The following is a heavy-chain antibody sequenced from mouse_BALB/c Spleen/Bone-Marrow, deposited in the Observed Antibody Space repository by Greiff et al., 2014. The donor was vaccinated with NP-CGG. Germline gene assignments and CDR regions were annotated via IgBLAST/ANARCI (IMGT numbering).Heavy chain of an antibody. J-gene: IGHJ4*01. V-gene: IGHV5-17*02. CDR1: GFTFSSFG. D-gene: IGHD3-3*01. Sequence: EVQLVESGGGLVQPGGSRNLSCAASGFTFSSFGMHWVRQAPERGLEWVAYISSGSSTIYYADTMKGRFTISRDNPKNTLFLQMTSLRSEDTAMYYCTRSGTLGAMDYWGQGTSVTVSS. CDR2: ISSGSSTI. CDR3: TRSGTLGAMDY.